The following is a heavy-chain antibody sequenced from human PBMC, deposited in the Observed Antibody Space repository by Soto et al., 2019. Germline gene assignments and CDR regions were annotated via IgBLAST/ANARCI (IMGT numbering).Heavy chain of an antibody. Sequence: GESLKISCRGSGYSFTTHLIVWVRQMPGKGLEWMGRIDPSDSYTNYSPSFQGHVTISADKSISTAYLQWSSLKASDTAMYYCAITSYCSSTSCFYYYYGMDVWGQGTTVTVSS. CDR1: GYSFTTHL. CDR3: AITSYCSSTSCFYYYYGMDV. CDR2: IDPSDSYT. V-gene: IGHV5-10-1*01. D-gene: IGHD2-2*01. J-gene: IGHJ6*02.